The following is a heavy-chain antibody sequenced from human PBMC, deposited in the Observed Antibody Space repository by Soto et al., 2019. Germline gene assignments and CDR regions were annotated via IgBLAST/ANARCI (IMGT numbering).Heavy chain of an antibody. CDR1: GGSISSYY. Sequence: PSETLSLTCTVSGGSISSYYWSWIRQPPGKGLEWIGYIYYSGSTNYNPSLKCRVTISVDTSKNQFSLKLSSVTAADTAVYYCARVINQWWFDYWGQGTLVTVSS. D-gene: IGHD2-15*01. V-gene: IGHV4-59*01. CDR3: ARVINQWWFDY. CDR2: IYYSGST. J-gene: IGHJ4*02.